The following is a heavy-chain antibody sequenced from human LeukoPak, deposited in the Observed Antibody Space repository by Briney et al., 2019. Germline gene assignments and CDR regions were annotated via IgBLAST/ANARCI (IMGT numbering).Heavy chain of an antibody. D-gene: IGHD6-19*01. V-gene: IGHV4-34*01. CDR3: ARGPSIAVAGPPRGGMDV. CDR2: INHSGST. CDR1: GGSFSGYY. J-gene: IGHJ6*02. Sequence: SETLSLTCAVYGGSFSGYYRSWIRQPPGKGLEWIGEINHSGSTNYNPSLKSRVTISVDTSKNQFSLKLSSVTAADTAVYYCARGPSIAVAGPPRGGMDVWGQGTTVTVSS.